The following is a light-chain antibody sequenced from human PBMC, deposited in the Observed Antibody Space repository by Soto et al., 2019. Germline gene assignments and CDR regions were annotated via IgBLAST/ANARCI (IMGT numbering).Light chain of an antibody. Sequence: TQSPGTLSLSPGERATLSCRASQSVSSSSLAWYQQKPGQAPRLLIFGASSRATGIPDRFSGSGSGTDFTLTISRLEPEDFAVYYCQQYAGSSTFGQGTKVDI. CDR3: QQYAGSST. V-gene: IGKV3-20*01. CDR1: QSVSSSS. CDR2: GAS. J-gene: IGKJ1*01.